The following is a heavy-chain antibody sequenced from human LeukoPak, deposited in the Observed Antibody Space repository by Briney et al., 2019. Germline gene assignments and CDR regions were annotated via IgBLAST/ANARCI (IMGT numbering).Heavy chain of an antibody. J-gene: IGHJ4*02. Sequence: PGGSLRLSCAASGFTFSSYAMHWVRQAPGKGLEWVAVISYDGSNKYYADSVKGRFTISRDNSKNTLYLQMNSLRAEDTAVYYVAKDLGPGSYRNFHYWAQGPLVTVSS. CDR1: GFTFSSYA. CDR3: AKDLGPGSYRNFHY. CDR2: ISYDGSNK. V-gene: IGHV3-30*04. D-gene: IGHD3-10*01.